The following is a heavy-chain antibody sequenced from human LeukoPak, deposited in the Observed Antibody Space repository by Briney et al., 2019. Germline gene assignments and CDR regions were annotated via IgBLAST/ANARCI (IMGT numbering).Heavy chain of an antibody. CDR3: ARASNGYETPDDY. CDR2: IYYSGST. Sequence: SETLSVTCTVSGGSISSYYWSWIRQPPGNGLEWIGYIYYSGSTNYNPSLKSRVTISVDTSKNQFSLKLSSVTAADTAVYYCARASNGYETPDDYWGQGTLVTVSS. D-gene: IGHD5-12*01. CDR1: GGSISSYY. J-gene: IGHJ4*02. V-gene: IGHV4-59*01.